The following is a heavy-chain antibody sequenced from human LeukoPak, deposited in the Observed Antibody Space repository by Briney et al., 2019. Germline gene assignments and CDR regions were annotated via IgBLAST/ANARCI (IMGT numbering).Heavy chain of an antibody. CDR3: VASTVSNPYNFGY. J-gene: IGHJ4*02. D-gene: IGHD2/OR15-2a*01. CDR1: GASVSSSGLY. CDR2: IYYSGST. Sequence: SSETLSLTCNVSGASVSSSGLYWSWIRQHPGKGLEWIGYIYYSGSTYYNPSLKSRLNISSDTSKNLFSLELSSVTAADTAVYYCVASTVSNPYNFGYWGLGTLVTVSS. V-gene: IGHV4-31*03.